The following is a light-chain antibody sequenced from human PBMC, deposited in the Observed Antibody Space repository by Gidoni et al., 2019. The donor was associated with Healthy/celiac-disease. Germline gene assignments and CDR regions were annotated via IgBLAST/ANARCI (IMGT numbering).Light chain of an antibody. V-gene: IGLV3-19*01. Sequence: SSELTQDPAVSVALGQTVRITCQGDSLRSYYASWYQQKQGQAPVLVIYGKNNRPSGIPDRCSGSSSGNTASLTITGAQAEDEADYYCNSRDSSGNPHWVFGGGTKLTVL. CDR3: NSRDSSGNPHWV. CDR1: SLRSYY. CDR2: GKN. J-gene: IGLJ3*02.